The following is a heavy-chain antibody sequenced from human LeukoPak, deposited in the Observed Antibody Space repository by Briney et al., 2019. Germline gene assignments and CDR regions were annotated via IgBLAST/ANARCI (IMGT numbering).Heavy chain of an antibody. J-gene: IGHJ4*02. D-gene: IGHD3-10*01. V-gene: IGHV3-7*01. Sequence: GGSLRLSCAVSGFTFSNYWMTWVRQAPGKGLEWVANINQDGSEKYYVDSVKGRFTISRDNAKNSLYLQMNSLRAEDTAVYYCARLPTGIFDYWGQGTLVTVSS. CDR1: GFTFSNYW. CDR3: ARLPTGIFDY. CDR2: INQDGSEK.